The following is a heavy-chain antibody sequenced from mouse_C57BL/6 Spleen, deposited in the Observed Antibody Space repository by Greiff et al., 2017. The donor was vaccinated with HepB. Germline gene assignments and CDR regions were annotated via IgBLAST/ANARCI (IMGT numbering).Heavy chain of an antibody. V-gene: IGHV14-3*01. J-gene: IGHJ1*03. CDR1: GFNIKNTY. D-gene: IGHD3-3*01. Sequence: RVESVAELVRPGASVKLSCTASGFNIKNTYMHWVKQRPEQGLEWIGRIDPANGNTKYAPNFQGKATITADTSSNTAYLQLSSLTSEDTAIYYCARRVLGDFDVWGTGTTVTVSS. CDR2: IDPANGNT. CDR3: ARRVLGDFDV.